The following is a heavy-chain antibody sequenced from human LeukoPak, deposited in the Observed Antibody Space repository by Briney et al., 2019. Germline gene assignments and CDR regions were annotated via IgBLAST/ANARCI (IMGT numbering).Heavy chain of an antibody. CDR3: ARDGYGGNSGFDY. Sequence: ASVKVSCKASGGTFSSYAISWVRQAPGQGPEWMGGTIPILGTANYAQKFQGRVTITADESTSTAYMELSSLRSEDTAVYYCARDGYGGNSGFDYWGQGTLVTVSS. CDR2: TIPILGTA. J-gene: IGHJ4*02. V-gene: IGHV1-69*13. CDR1: GGTFSSYA. D-gene: IGHD4-23*01.